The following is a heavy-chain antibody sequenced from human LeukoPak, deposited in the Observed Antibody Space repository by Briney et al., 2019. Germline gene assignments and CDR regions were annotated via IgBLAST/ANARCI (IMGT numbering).Heavy chain of an antibody. V-gene: IGHV3-48*01. CDR3: ARIGPLDY. J-gene: IGHJ4*02. D-gene: IGHD3-10*01. CDR1: GFTFSSYS. CDR2: ISSSSTI. Sequence: GGSLRLSCAASGFTFSSYSMNWVRQAPGKGLEWVSYISSSSTIYYADSVKGRFTISRDNAKNSLYLQMNSLRAEDTAVYYCARIGPLDYWGQGTLVTVSS.